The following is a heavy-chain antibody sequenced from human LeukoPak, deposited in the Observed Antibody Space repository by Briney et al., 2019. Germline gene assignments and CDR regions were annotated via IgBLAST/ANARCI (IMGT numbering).Heavy chain of an antibody. CDR2: IYHSGST. CDR3: AREAVAYWYFDL. J-gene: IGHJ2*01. CDR1: GGSISSGGYY. D-gene: IGHD6-19*01. V-gene: IGHV4-30-2*01. Sequence: SETLSLTCTVSGGSISSGGYYWSWIRQPPGKGLEWIGYIYHSGSTYYNPSLKSRVTMSVDTSKNQFSLKLSSVTAADTAVYYCAREAVAYWYFDLWGRGTLVTVSS.